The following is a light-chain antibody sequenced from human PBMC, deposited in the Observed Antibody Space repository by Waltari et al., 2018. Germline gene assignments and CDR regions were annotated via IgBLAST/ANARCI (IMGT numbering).Light chain of an antibody. CDR2: DAS. CDR3: QQYADWPPWT. V-gene: IGKV3-15*01. Sequence: EIVMTQSPASLSVSPGERATLSCRASQSVNRDLAWYQLQPGQAPRLLIYDASTRASGVPVRFRGRGSGTEFTLTLDTLQSEDFGVYYCQQYADWPPWTFGHGTKVEIK. CDR1: QSVNRD. J-gene: IGKJ1*01.